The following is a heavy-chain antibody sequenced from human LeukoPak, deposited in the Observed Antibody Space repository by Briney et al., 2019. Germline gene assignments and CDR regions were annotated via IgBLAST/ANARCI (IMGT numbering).Heavy chain of an antibody. J-gene: IGHJ3*02. V-gene: IGHV3-73*01. CDR2: MRSKGNSYAT. CDR3: AKSLFTSATGTGRAFHI. D-gene: IGHD1-1*01. CDR1: GFTFSGSA. Sequence: GGSLRLSCAASGFTFSGSAIHWVRQASGKGLEWVGRMRSKGNSYATAYAASVRGRFTISRDNSKSTLYLQMNGLRAEDTAIFYCAKSLFTSATGTGRAFHIWGQGTRVTVSS.